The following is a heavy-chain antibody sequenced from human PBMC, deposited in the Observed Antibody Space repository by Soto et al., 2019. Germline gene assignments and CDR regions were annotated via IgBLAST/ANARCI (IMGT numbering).Heavy chain of an antibody. CDR2: IIPIFGTA. CDR1: GGTFSSYA. V-gene: IGHV1-69*13. Sequence: SVKVSCKASGGTFSSYAISWVRQAPGQGLEWMGGIIPIFGTANYAQEFQGRVTITADESTSTAYMELSSLRSEDTAAYYCARDRGSSPQPYYYYYGMDVWGQGTTVTVSS. CDR3: ARDRGSSPQPYYYYYGMDV. D-gene: IGHD6-6*01. J-gene: IGHJ6*02.